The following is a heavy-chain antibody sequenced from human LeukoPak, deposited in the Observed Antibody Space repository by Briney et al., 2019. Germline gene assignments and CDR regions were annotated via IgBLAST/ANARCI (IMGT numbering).Heavy chain of an antibody. D-gene: IGHD3-10*01. Sequence: SETLSLTCTVSGGSISSHYRSWIRQPPGKGLEWIGYIYYSGSTNYNPSLKSRVTISVDTSKNQFSLKLSSVTAADTAVYYCARAAIGDTNWFDPWGQGTLVTVSS. CDR2: IYYSGST. V-gene: IGHV4-59*11. CDR3: ARAAIGDTNWFDP. CDR1: GGSISSHY. J-gene: IGHJ5*02.